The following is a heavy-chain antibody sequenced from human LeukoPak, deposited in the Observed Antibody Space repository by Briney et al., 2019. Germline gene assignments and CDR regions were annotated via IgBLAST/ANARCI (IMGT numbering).Heavy chain of an antibody. V-gene: IGHV3-43*01. Sequence: GGSLRLSCAASGFTFDDYPMHWVRQAPGKGLEWVSLISWDGVTTYYAHSVKGRFTISRDSSKNSLFLQMNSLRTEDTALYYCARAKTGTGIDYWGQGTLVTVSS. CDR2: ISWDGVTT. J-gene: IGHJ4*02. CDR1: GFTFDDYP. CDR3: ARAKTGTGIDY. D-gene: IGHD1-7*01.